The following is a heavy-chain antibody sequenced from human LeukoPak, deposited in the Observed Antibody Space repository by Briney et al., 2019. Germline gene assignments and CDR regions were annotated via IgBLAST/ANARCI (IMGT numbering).Heavy chain of an antibody. J-gene: IGHJ6*03. V-gene: IGHV3-20*04. Sequence: RPGGSLRLSCADSGFTLYVNGMSCGRHAPRKGVERGSGIIWNGGSTGYADSVKGRFIISRGNAKNSLYLQMNSLRAEDTALYYCARDDSGYYDYTYYYYMDVWGKGTTVTVSS. CDR1: GFTLYVNG. CDR3: ARDDSGYYDYTYYYYMDV. CDR2: IIWNGGST. D-gene: IGHD3-3*01.